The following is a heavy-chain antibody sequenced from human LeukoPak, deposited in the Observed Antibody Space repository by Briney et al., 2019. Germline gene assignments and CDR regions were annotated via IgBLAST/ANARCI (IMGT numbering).Heavy chain of an antibody. V-gene: IGHV4-59*01. CDR1: GGSISSYY. J-gene: IGHJ4*02. CDR2: FSYSGST. CDR3: ARNVGGLRGFEY. D-gene: IGHD3-10*01. Sequence: SETLSLTCTVSGGSISSYYWSWIRQPPGKGLEWIGYFSYSGSTNYNPSLKSRVTISVDPSTNQFSLKLSSVTAADTAVYYCARNVGGLRGFEYWGQGTLVTVSS.